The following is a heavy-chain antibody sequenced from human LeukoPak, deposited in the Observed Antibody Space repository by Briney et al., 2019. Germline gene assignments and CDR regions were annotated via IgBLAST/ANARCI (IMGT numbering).Heavy chain of an antibody. CDR3: ARGPRITMVRGVNRDFQH. V-gene: IGHV4-34*01. J-gene: IGHJ1*01. CDR1: GGSFSGYY. CDR2: INHSRST. Sequence: SETLSLTCAVYGGSFSGYYWSWIRQPPGKGLEWIGEINHSRSTNYNPSLKSRVTISVDTSKNQFSLKLSSVTAADTAVYYCARGPRITMVRGVNRDFQHWGQGTLVTVSS. D-gene: IGHD3-10*01.